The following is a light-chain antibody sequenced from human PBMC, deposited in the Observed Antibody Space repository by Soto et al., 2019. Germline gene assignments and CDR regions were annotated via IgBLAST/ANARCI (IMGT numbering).Light chain of an antibody. CDR3: QQYCSSPPT. Sequence: IVMTQSPDSLAVSLGERATMNCRSSQTVLYSATTNNALAWYQQKPRQPPKLLFYWASARESGVPDRCSGTGSGTDFTLTISSLQPEDVAVYYCQQYCSSPPTFGGGTRVEIK. CDR1: QTVLYSATTNNA. CDR2: WAS. J-gene: IGKJ4*01. V-gene: IGKV4-1*01.